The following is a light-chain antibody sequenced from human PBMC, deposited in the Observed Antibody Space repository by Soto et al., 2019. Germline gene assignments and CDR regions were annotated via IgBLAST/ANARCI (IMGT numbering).Light chain of an antibody. CDR2: GAS. V-gene: IGKV3-20*01. Sequence: EIVFTQSPGTLSLSPGERATLSCRASQSVSTSYLAWYQGKPGQAPRLLIYGASSRATGIPDRFSGSGSGTDFTLTISRLEPEDFAVYYCQQDGRSPITFGQGTRLEI. CDR3: QQDGRSPIT. CDR1: QSVSTSY. J-gene: IGKJ5*01.